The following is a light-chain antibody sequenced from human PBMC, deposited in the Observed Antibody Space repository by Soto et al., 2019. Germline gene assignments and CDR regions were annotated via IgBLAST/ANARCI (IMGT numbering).Light chain of an antibody. CDR3: QQYTNTNNPWM. J-gene: IGKJ1*01. Sequence: DIQVTQSPPTLSASVGDRVTITCRASQTISTWMAWYQQKPGKAPKLLVYDASTLQSGVASRFSGSGSGTEFTLIISGLQPDDSATYYCQQYTNTNNPWMFGPGTKV. CDR2: DAS. CDR1: QTISTW. V-gene: IGKV1-5*01.